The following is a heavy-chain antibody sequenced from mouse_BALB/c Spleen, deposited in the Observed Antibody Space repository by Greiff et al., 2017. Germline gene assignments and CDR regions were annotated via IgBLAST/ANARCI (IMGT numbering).Heavy chain of an antibody. J-gene: IGHJ3*01. D-gene: IGHD1-1*01. V-gene: IGHV5-6-3*01. CDR2: INSNGGST. CDR3: ARDYYYGSSLFAY. CDR1: GFTFSSYG. Sequence: EVKVVESGGGLVQPGGSLKLSCAASGFTFSSYGMSWVRQTPDKRLELVATINSNGGSTYYPDSVKGRFTISRDNAKNTLYLQMSSLKSEDTAMYYCARDYYYGSSLFAYWGQGTLVTVSA.